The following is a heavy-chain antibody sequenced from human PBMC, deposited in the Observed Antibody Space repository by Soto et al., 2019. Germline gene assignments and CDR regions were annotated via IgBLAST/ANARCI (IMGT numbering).Heavy chain of an antibody. J-gene: IGHJ4*02. CDR1: GGSFSGYY. Sequence: PSETLSLTCAVYGGSFSGYYWSWIRQPPGKGLEWIGEINHSGSTNYNPSLKSRVTISVDTSKNQFSLKLSSVTAADTAVYYCARGGRVSGFISSSFDYWGQGPLVTVSS. CDR3: ARGGRVSGFISSSFDY. D-gene: IGHD3-16*02. V-gene: IGHV4-34*01. CDR2: INHSGST.